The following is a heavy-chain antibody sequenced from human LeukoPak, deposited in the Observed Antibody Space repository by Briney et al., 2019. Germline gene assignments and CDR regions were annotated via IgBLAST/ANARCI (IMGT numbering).Heavy chain of an antibody. CDR1: GYSISSGYY. V-gene: IGHV4-38-2*02. Sequence: SETLSLTCTVSGYSISSGYYWGWIRQPPGKGLEWIGSIYHSGSTYYNPSLKSRVTMSVDTSKNQFSLWLSSVTAADTAMYYCARYDFWSGYSDYWGQGTLVTVSS. CDR2: IYHSGST. J-gene: IGHJ4*02. CDR3: ARYDFWSGYSDY. D-gene: IGHD3-3*01.